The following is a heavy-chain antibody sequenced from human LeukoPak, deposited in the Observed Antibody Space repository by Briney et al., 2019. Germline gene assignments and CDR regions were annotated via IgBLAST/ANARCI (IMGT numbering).Heavy chain of an antibody. V-gene: IGHV4-59*08. Sequence: SETLSLTCNVSGGSIYTYYWSWVRQPPGKRLEWIGYLYYSGSTNYNPSLKSRVTISIDTSKNQFSLKLSSVTAADTAVYYCARSNVVVPSITKGYYYYAMDVWGQGTMVTVSS. D-gene: IGHD2-2*01. CDR2: LYYSGST. CDR3: ARSNVVVPSITKGYYYYAMDV. J-gene: IGHJ6*02. CDR1: GGSIYTYY.